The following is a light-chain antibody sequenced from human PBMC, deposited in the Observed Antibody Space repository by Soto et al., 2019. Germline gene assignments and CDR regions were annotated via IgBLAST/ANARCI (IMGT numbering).Light chain of an antibody. Sequence: IQMTQSPSSLSASVGDRVTLTCRASRNISSDLNWYQHKPGKAPKLLIYRASTLQNGVPSRFSGSGSATDFTLTITTLQPEDFATYSCQQSYSTLPYTFGQGTKVEIK. V-gene: IGKV1-39*01. CDR3: QQSYSTLPYT. J-gene: IGKJ2*01. CDR1: RNISSD. CDR2: RAS.